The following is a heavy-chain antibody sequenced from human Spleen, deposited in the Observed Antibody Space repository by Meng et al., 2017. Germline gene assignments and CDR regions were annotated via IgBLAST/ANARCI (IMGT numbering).Heavy chain of an antibody. J-gene: IGHJ4*02. CDR1: GFTFSDYY. CDR3: ASLVGADDY. D-gene: IGHD1-26*01. V-gene: IGHV3-11*06. CDR2: ISSSSSYI. Sequence: LSLTCAASGFTFSDYYMSWIRQAPGKGLEWVSSISSSSSYIYYADSVKGRFTISRDNAKNSLYLQMNSLRAEDTAVYYCASLVGADDYWGQGTLVTVSS.